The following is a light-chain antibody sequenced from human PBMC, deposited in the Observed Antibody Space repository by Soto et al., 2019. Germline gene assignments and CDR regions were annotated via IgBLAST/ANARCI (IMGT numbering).Light chain of an antibody. CDR1: QSVSNS. CDR2: GVS. Sequence: DIVWTQTQATQSFHPGEGETVYWRASQSVSNSLAWFQQKPGQAPRLLIYGVSTRATGVPARFSGSGSGTEFTLTISGLQPDDFATYYCQHYDTFPATFGLGTKVDIK. V-gene: IGKV3-15*01. CDR3: QHYDTFPAT. J-gene: IGKJ1*01.